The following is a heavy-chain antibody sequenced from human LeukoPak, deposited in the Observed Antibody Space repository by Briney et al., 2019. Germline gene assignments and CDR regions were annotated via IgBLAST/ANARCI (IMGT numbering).Heavy chain of an antibody. CDR2: ISAYNGNT. D-gene: IGHD3-22*01. Sequence: GASVKVSCKASGYTFTSYGISWVRQAPGQGLEWMGWISAYNGNTNYAQKLQGRVTMTTDTSTSTAYMELRSLRSDDTAVYYCAWIYVSSAPNAFDIWGQGTMVTVSS. CDR3: AWIYVSSAPNAFDI. J-gene: IGHJ3*02. CDR1: GYTFTSYG. V-gene: IGHV1-18*01.